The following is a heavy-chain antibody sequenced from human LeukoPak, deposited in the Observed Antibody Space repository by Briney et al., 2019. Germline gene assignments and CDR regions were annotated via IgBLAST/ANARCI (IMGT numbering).Heavy chain of an antibody. CDR2: MNPNSGNT. CDR3: ARGRCSSTSCLDYYMDV. CDR1: GYTFTSYD. Sequence: ASVKVSCKASGYTFTSYDINWVRQATGQGLEWMRWMNPNSGNTGYAQKFQGRVTITRNTSISTAYMELSSLRSEDTAVYYCARGRCSSTSCLDYYMDVWGKWTTVTVSS. D-gene: IGHD2-2*01. J-gene: IGHJ6*03. V-gene: IGHV1-8*03.